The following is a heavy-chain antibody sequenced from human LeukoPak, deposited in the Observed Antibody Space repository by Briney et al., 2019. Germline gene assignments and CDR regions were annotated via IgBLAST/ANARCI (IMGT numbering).Heavy chain of an antibody. Sequence: GGSLRLSCAASGFTFSSYEMNWVSQAPGKGLEWVSYISSSGSTIYYADSVKGRFTISRDNAKNSLYLQMNSLRAEDTAVYYCARGAPAAGAGFDYWGQGTLVTVSS. J-gene: IGHJ4*02. CDR2: ISSSGSTI. D-gene: IGHD6-13*01. V-gene: IGHV3-48*03. CDR3: ARGAPAAGAGFDY. CDR1: GFTFSSYE.